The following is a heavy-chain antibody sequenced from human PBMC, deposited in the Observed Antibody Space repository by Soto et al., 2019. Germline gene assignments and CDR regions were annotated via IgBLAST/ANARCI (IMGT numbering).Heavy chain of an antibody. CDR2: IRQDGSEK. V-gene: IGHV3-7*01. D-gene: IGHD3-16*01. J-gene: IGHJ4*02. Sequence: EVQLVDSGGGLVQPGGSLRLSCAASGFTFSDYWMAWFRQAPGKGLEWVANIRQDGSEKYYVDSVKGRFTISRDNARNSLYLQMNSLRVEDTAVYYCTYRLGYFWGQGTLVTVSS. CDR3: TYRLGYF. CDR1: GFTFSDYW.